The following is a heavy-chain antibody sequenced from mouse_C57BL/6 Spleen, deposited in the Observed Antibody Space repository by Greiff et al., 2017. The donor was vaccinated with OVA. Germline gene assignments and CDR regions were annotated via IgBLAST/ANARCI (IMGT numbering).Heavy chain of an antibody. J-gene: IGHJ2*01. D-gene: IGHD1-1*01. V-gene: IGHV3-6*01. CDR2: ISYDGSN. CDR1: GYSITSGYY. CDR3: ARHYGSSYDY. Sequence: DVKLQESGPGLVKPSQSLSLTCSVTGYSITSGYYWNWIRQFPGNKLEWMGYISYDGSNNYNPSLKNRISITRDTSKNQFFLKLNSVTTEDTATYYCARHYGSSYDYWGQGTTLTVSS.